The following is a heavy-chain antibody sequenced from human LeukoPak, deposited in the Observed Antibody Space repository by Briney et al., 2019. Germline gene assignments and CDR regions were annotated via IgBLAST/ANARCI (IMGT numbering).Heavy chain of an antibody. J-gene: IGHJ5*02. CDR1: GYTFTSYG. V-gene: IGHV1-18*01. D-gene: IGHD3-3*01. Sequence: ASVKVSCKASGYTFTSYGISWVRQAPGQGLEWMGWISAYNGNTNYAQKLQGRVTMTTDTSTSTAYMELRSLRSDDTAAYYCARQKLPRFLEWLLPQYNWFDPWGQGTLVTVSS. CDR2: ISAYNGNT. CDR3: ARQKLPRFLEWLLPQYNWFDP.